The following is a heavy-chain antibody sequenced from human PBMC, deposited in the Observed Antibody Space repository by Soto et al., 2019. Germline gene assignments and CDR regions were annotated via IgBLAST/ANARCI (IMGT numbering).Heavy chain of an antibody. J-gene: IGHJ4*02. CDR2: ISGSGGST. CDR1: GFTFSSYA. CDR3: VTDSHGDPPEYYFDY. Sequence: GGSLRLSCAASGFTFSSYAMSWVRQAPGKGLEWVSAISGSGGSTYYADSVKGRFTISRDNSKNTLYLQMNSLRAEDTAVYYCVTDSHGDPPEYYFDYWGQGTLVTVSS. D-gene: IGHD4-17*01. V-gene: IGHV3-23*01.